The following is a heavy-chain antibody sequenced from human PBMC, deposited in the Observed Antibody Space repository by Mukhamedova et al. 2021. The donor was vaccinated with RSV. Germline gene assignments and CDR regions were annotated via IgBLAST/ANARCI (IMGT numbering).Heavy chain of an antibody. D-gene: IGHD3-3*01. J-gene: IGHJ5*01. CDR3: ANVSPPYHFLSWTHRLHS. V-gene: IGHV3-23*01. CDR2: ISTNGGLT. Sequence: GGGLEWVSVISTNGGLTYYADSVKGRFTISTDNSKSTLYLEMHRLPVEATAVYYCANVSPPYHFLSWTHRLHSWGHGTLVPPSS.